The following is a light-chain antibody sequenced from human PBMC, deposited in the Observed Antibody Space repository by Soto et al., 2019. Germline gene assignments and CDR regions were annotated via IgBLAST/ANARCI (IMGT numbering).Light chain of an antibody. CDR2: VND. J-gene: IGLJ3*02. Sequence: QSVLTQPPSASGTPGQRVTISCSGSASNIGGNPVNWFQQLPGTAPTLLIYVNDQRPSGVPDRFSGSKSGTSASLAISGLQSEDEADYYCAVRDDSLHARVFGGGTKLTVL. CDR3: AVRDDSLHARV. V-gene: IGLV1-44*01. CDR1: ASNIGGNP.